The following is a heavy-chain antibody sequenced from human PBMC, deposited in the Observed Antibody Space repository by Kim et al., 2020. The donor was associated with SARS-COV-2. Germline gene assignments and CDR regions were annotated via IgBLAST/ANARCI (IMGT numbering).Heavy chain of an antibody. J-gene: IGHJ6*02. D-gene: IGHD6-13*01. CDR3: ARDGAPIRAAAGTDYYYGMDV. CDR1: GFTFSSYS. V-gene: IGHV3-48*02. Sequence: GGSLRLSCAASGFTFSSYSMNWVRQAPGKGLEWVSYISSSSSTIYYADSVKGRFTISRDNAKNSLYLQMNSLRDEDTAVYYCARDGAPIRAAAGTDYYYGMDVWGQGTTVTVSS. CDR2: ISSSSSTI.